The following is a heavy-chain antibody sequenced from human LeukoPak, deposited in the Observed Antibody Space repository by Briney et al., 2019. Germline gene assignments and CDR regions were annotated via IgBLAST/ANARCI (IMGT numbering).Heavy chain of an antibody. CDR1: GFTFSSYS. Sequence: GGSLRLSCAASGFTFSSYSMNWVRQAPGKGLEWVSSISSSSSSYIYYADSVKGRFTISRDNAKNSLYLQMNSLRAEDTAVYYCARDEYYGSGSYYNYYYYMDVWGKGTTVTVSS. CDR3: ARDEYYGSGSYYNYYYYMDV. CDR2: ISSSSSSYI. V-gene: IGHV3-21*01. D-gene: IGHD3-10*01. J-gene: IGHJ6*03.